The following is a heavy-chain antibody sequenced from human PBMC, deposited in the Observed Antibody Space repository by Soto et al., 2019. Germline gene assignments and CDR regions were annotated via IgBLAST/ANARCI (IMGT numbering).Heavy chain of an antibody. Sequence: QLQLQESGSGLVKPSQTLSLTCAVSGGSISSGGYSWSWIRQPPGKGLEWIGYIYHSGSTYYNPSPKRRVTRSVDRSKNQFSLKLSSVTAADTAVYSCAAGGGLPRYYWGQGTLVTVSS. CDR1: GGSISSGGYS. D-gene: IGHD5-12*01. V-gene: IGHV4-30-2*01. CDR3: AAGGGLPRYY. CDR2: IYHSGST. J-gene: IGHJ4*02.